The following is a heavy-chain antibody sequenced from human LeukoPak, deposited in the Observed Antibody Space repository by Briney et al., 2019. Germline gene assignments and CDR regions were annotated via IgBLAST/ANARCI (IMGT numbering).Heavy chain of an antibody. J-gene: IGHJ6*02. Sequence: GGSLRLSCAASGFTFSESWMSWVRQAPGKGLEWVANMNQDGSEKDYVDSVKGRFTITRDNARKSLYLQMSSLRVEDTAVYYCATYCHWVAGDVWGQGTTVTVSS. CDR2: MNQDGSEK. CDR3: ATYCHWVAGDV. CDR1: GFTFSESW. D-gene: IGHD7-27*01. V-gene: IGHV3-7*01.